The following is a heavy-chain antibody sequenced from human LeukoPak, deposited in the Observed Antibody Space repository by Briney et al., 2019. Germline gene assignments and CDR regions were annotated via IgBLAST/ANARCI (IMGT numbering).Heavy chain of an antibody. J-gene: IGHJ4*02. CDR3: TTRVLYDSSGYHRLG. V-gene: IGHV3-15*01. D-gene: IGHD3-22*01. CDR1: GFTFSNAW. Sequence: GGSLRLSCAASGFTFSNAWMSWVRQAPGKGLEWVGRIKSKTDGGTTDYAAPVKGRFTISRDDSKNTLYLQMNSLKTEDTAVYYCTTRVLYDSSGYHRLGWGQGTLVTVSS. CDR2: IKSKTDGGTT.